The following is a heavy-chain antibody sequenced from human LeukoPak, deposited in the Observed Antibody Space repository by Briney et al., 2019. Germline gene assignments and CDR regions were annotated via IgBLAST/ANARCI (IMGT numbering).Heavy chain of an antibody. Sequence: GGSLRLSCAASGFIFSSYAMSWVRQAPGKGLEWVSHISASGGTIYYADSVKGRFTISRDNSKNTLYLQMNSLRAEDTALYYCAEQHGNFDSWGQGTLVTVSS. CDR3: AEQHGNFDS. CDR1: GFIFSSYA. D-gene: IGHD1-26*01. V-gene: IGHV3-23*01. CDR2: ISASGGTI. J-gene: IGHJ4*02.